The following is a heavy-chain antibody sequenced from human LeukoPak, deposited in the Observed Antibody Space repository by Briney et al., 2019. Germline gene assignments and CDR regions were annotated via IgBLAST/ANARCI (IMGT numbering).Heavy chain of an antibody. Sequence: GGSLRLSCAASGFTFSTFAMIWVRQPPGKGLEWVSSIFPSGGEIHYADSVRGRFTISRDNAKNSLYLQMNSLRAEDTAVYYCARDQDASGYYYENAFDIWGQGTMVTVSS. CDR3: ARDQDASGYYYENAFDI. V-gene: IGHV3-21*01. CDR2: IFPSGGEI. D-gene: IGHD3-22*01. CDR1: GFTFSTFA. J-gene: IGHJ3*02.